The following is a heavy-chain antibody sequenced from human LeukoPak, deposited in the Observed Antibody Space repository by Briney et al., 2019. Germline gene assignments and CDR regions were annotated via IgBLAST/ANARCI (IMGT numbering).Heavy chain of an antibody. V-gene: IGHV1-2*02. J-gene: IGHJ4*01. CDR1: GYTFSDYY. CDR2: INPNSGGT. D-gene: IGHD6-13*01. CDR3: ARGGVRTAASSLGY. Sequence: ASVKVSCKASGYTFSDYYLHWVRQAPGQGLEWMGWINPNSGGTNFAQKFRGRVTMTRGTSITTAYMELTRLKSDDTAVYYCARGGVRTAASSLGYWGQGTLVTVS.